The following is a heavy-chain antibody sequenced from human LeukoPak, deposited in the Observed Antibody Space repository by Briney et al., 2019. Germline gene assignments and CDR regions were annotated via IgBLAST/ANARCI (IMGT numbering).Heavy chain of an antibody. CDR1: GFTFSSYW. Sequence: GGSLRLSCAASGFTFSSYWMHWVRQAPGKGLVWVSRINSDGSSTSYADSVKGRFTISRDNAKNSLYLQMNSLRAEDTAVYYCARDSPNEAILWWSIDYWGQGTLVTVSS. CDR2: INSDGSST. V-gene: IGHV3-74*01. D-gene: IGHD2-21*01. CDR3: ARDSPNEAILWWSIDY. J-gene: IGHJ4*02.